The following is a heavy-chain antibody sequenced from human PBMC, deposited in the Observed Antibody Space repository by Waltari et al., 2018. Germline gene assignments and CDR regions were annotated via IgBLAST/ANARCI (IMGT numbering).Heavy chain of an antibody. D-gene: IGHD5-12*01. CDR1: GFRVSYNY. CDR3: ARAGLGSPSQWLQLFDS. CDR2: IHAGGNT. J-gene: IGHJ4*02. V-gene: IGHV3-53*01. Sequence: EVQLVESGGGLIQPGGSLRLSCEASGFRVSYNYMSWVRQAPGKGLEWVSVIHAGGNTYYGGAVKGRFTISRDISKNTLYLQMDSLTVDDSAMYYCARAGLGSPSQWLQLFDSWGQGTLVTVSS.